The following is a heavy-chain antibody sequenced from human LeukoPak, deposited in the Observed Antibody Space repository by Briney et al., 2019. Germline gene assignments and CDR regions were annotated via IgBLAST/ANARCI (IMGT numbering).Heavy chain of an antibody. V-gene: IGHV4-34*01. CDR1: GGSFSGYY. D-gene: IGHD3-9*01. CDR3: ARVIPYYDILTGYRDYGMDV. Sequence: SETLSLTCAVYGGSFSGYYWSWIRQPPGKGLEWLGEINHSGSTNYNPSLKSRVTISVDTSKNQFSLKLSSVTAADTAVYYCARVIPYYDILTGYRDYGMDVWGQGTTVTVSS. CDR2: INHSGST. J-gene: IGHJ6*02.